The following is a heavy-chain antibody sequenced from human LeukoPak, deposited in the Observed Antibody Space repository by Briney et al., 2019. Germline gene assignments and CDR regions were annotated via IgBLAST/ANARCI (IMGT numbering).Heavy chain of an antibody. Sequence: GSLRLSCAASGFTFSSYGMSWVRQAPGKGLEWVSAISGSGGNTYYADSVKGRFTISRDNAKNSLYLQMNSLRAEDTAVYYCASRYSSSWYLGYWGQGTMVTVSS. CDR2: ISGSGGNT. D-gene: IGHD6-13*01. CDR1: GFTFSSYG. CDR3: ASRYSSSWYLGY. V-gene: IGHV3-23*01. J-gene: IGHJ4*02.